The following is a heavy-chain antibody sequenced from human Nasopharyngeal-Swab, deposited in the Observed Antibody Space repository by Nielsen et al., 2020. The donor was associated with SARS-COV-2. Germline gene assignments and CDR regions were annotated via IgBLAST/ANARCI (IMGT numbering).Heavy chain of an antibody. D-gene: IGHD3-22*01. Sequence: ASVKVSCKASGYTFTNYYMHWVRQAPGQGLQWMGIINPSGGSTSYAQKFQGRVTMTRDTSTSTVYMELSSLRSEDTAVYYCASEGGSYYDSSEGRYFDYWGQGTLVTVSS. CDR2: INPSGGST. CDR1: GYTFTNYY. J-gene: IGHJ4*02. CDR3: ASEGGSYYDSSEGRYFDY. V-gene: IGHV1-46*01.